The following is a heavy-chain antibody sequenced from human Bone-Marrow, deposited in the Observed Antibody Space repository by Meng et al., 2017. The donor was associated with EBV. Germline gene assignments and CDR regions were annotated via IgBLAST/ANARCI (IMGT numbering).Heavy chain of an antibody. CDR3: ARESPDRSTDP. V-gene: IGHV1-69*01. J-gene: IGHJ5*02. CDR2: IIPSYGTT. CDR1: GDTFGYYT. Sequence: GQLVQVGAEVKKPGSSGKVSCKVSGDTFGYYTISWVRQAPGQGPEWMGGIIPSYGTTSYAQKFQGRVTISADESTTTAYMELRSLTLDDTAVYYCARESPDRSTDPWGQGTLVTVSS.